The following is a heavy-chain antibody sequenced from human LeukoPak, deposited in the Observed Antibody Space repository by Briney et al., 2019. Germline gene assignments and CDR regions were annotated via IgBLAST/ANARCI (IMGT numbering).Heavy chain of an antibody. J-gene: IGHJ4*02. CDR3: AKGHLDTAMVFWVGDYFDY. D-gene: IGHD5-18*01. Sequence: GGSLRLSCAASGFTFSSYAMSWVRQAPGKGLEWVSAISGSGGSTYYADSVKGRFTISRDNSKNTLYPQMNSLRAEDTAVYYCAKGHLDTAMVFWVGDYFDYWGQGTLVTVSS. CDR1: GFTFSSYA. V-gene: IGHV3-23*01. CDR2: ISGSGGST.